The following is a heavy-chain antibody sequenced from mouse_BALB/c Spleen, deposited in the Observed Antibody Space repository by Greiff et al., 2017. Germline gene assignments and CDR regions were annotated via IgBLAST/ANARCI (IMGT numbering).Heavy chain of an antibody. Sequence: DVKLVESGGGLVQPGGSLKLSCAASGFTFSSYGMSWVRQTPDKRLELVATINSNGGSTYYPDSVKGRFTISRDNAKNTLYLQMSSLKSEDTAMYYCARRPITTVYYFDYWGQGTTLTVSS. V-gene: IGHV5-6-3*01. CDR2: INSNGGST. CDR3: ARRPITTVYYFDY. CDR1: GFTFSSYG. J-gene: IGHJ2*01. D-gene: IGHD1-1*01.